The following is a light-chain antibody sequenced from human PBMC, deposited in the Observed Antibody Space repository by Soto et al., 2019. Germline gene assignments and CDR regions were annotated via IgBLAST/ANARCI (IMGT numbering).Light chain of an antibody. CDR2: GAS. J-gene: IGKJ1*01. CDR3: QQYGNSAWT. CDR1: QSVSSD. V-gene: IGKV3-15*01. Sequence: SLSPATLSASPGSRFTLSCMASQSVSSDLAWYQQKPGQAPRLLIYGASSRATGIPDRFSGSGSGTDFTLTISSLQSEDFAVYYCQQYGNSAWTFGQGTKVDI.